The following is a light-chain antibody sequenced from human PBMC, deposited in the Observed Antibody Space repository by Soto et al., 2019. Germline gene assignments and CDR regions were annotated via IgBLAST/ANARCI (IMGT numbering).Light chain of an antibody. Sequence: EVVMTQSPATLSVSPGERATLSCRASQSVSTKLAWYQQKPGQAPRLLIYGASTRTTVVPARFSGSGSGTEFTLTISSLQSEDFAVYFCHQYNNWPVTFGGGTKVEIK. J-gene: IGKJ4*01. CDR2: GAS. CDR3: HQYNNWPVT. V-gene: IGKV3-15*01. CDR1: QSVSTK.